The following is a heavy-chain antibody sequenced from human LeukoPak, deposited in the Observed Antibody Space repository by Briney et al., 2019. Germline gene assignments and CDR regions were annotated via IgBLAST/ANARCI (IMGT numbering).Heavy chain of an antibody. V-gene: IGHV3-23*01. Sequence: GGSLRLSCAASGFTFSSFAMTWVRRAPGKGLEWVSSITGSHGRTYNTDSVKGRFTISRDNSQNTLYPQMNSLIAEDTAVYYCTKDPNGDYVGAFDPWGQGTLVTVSS. J-gene: IGHJ5*02. CDR3: TKDPNGDYVGAFDP. CDR2: ITGSHGRT. D-gene: IGHD4-17*01. CDR1: GFTFSSFA.